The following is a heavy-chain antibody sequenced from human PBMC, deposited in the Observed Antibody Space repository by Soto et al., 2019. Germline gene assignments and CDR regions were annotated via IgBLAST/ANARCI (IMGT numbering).Heavy chain of an antibody. CDR3: ARPLATQTVDDLHF. CDR2: IPHIGNT. CDR1: GDSINSGRYY. D-gene: IGHD3-3*02. J-gene: IGHJ4*02. Sequence: QLHLQESGPRLVRPSETLSLTCTVSGDSINSGRYYWGWIRQPPGKGLEWIGSIPHIGNTYYNPSLKSRVAMSMDTSKNQFSLELRSVTAADTAVYYCARPLATQTVDDLHFWGRGTLVTVSS. V-gene: IGHV4-39*01.